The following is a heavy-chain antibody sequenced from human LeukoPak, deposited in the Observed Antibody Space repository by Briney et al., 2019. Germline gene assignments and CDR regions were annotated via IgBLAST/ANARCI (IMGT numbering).Heavy chain of an antibody. D-gene: IGHD1-26*01. V-gene: IGHV3-23*01. J-gene: IGHJ4*02. CDR1: GFTFSSYG. CDR2: ISGSGGST. CDR3: AKVVSNSGSYRGFFDY. Sequence: GGSLRLSCAASGFTFSSYGMSWVRQAAGKGLEWVSAISGSGGSTYYADSVKGRFTISRDNSKNTLYLHMNSLRAEDTAVYYCAKVVSNSGSYRGFFDYWGQGTLVTVSS.